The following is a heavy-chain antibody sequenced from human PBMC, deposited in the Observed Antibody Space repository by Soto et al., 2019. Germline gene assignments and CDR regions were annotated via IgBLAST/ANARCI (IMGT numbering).Heavy chain of an antibody. V-gene: IGHV4-59*08. CDR3: ARAIRGTTFDY. CDR2: IYYSGST. J-gene: IGHJ4*02. Sequence: NPSETLSLTCTVSGGSISSYYWSWIRQPPGKGLEWIGYIYYSGSTNYNPSLKSRVTISVDTSKNQFSLKLSSVTAADTAVYYCARAIRGTTFDYWGQGTLVTVSS. CDR1: GGSISSYY.